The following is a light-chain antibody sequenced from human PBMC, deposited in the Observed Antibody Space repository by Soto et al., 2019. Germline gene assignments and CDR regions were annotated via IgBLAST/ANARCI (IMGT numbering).Light chain of an antibody. CDR1: SSNIGAGYE. Sequence: QSVLTQPPSVSEAPGQRVTISCTGSSSNIGAGYEAHWYQQVPGTAPPLLIYENNNRPSGVPDRFSGAKSGTSASLAITGLQAEAAAEYYYLSYDSSLSGYVFGTGTKITVL. CDR3: LSYDSSLSGYV. J-gene: IGLJ1*01. CDR2: ENN. V-gene: IGLV1-40*01.